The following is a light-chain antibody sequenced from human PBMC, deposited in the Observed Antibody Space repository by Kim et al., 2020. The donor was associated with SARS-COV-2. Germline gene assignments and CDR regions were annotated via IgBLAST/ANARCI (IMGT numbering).Light chain of an antibody. CDR3: SSYSMSSTRL. J-gene: IGLJ3*02. CDR2: DYT. Sequence: ITTSTTHRPSDIVRHQFVSWYQRTPGSAPRLIIYDYTTRPSAVSDRFSGSRSGNTASLTISGLQTEDEADYYCSSYSMSSTRLFGGGTQLTVL. V-gene: IGLV2-14*03. CDR1: PSDIVRHQF.